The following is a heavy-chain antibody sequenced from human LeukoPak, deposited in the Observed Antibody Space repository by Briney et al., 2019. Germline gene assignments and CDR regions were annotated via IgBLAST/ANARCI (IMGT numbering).Heavy chain of an antibody. CDR1: GGSISSSSYY. CDR3: AVTYYYDSSGYLSS. D-gene: IGHD3-22*01. V-gene: IGHV4-39*07. J-gene: IGHJ5*02. Sequence: PSETLSLTCTVSGGSISSSSYYWGWIRQPPGKGLEWIGSIYYSGSTYYNPSLKSRVTISVDTSKNQFSLKLSSVTAADTAVYYCAVTYYYDSSGYLSSWGQGTLVTVSS. CDR2: IYYSGST.